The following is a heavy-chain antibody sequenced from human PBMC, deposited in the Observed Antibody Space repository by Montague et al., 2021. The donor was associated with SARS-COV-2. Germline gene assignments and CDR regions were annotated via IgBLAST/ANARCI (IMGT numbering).Heavy chain of an antibody. V-gene: IGHV3-74*01. CDR3: ASLTMVRGAEPYYFDY. D-gene: IGHD3-10*01. CDR1: GFTFSSYW. CDR2: INSDGSST. J-gene: IGHJ4*02. Sequence: RPSCAASGFTFSSYWMHWVRQAPGKGLVWVSRINSDGSSTSYADSVKGRFTISRDNAKNTLYLQMNSLRAEDTAVYYCASLTMVRGAEPYYFDYWGQGTLVTVSS.